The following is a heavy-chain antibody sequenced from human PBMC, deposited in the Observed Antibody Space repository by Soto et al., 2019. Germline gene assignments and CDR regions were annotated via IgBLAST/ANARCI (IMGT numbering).Heavy chain of an antibody. CDR2: IKRKTDGGTT. Sequence: GGSLRLSCAASGFTFSNAWMSWVRQAPGKGLEWVGRIKRKTDGGTTDYAAPVKGRFTISRDDSKNTLYLQMNSRKTEDTAVYYCTTLPQTEDLAFDIWGQGTMVTVSS. V-gene: IGHV3-15*01. D-gene: IGHD2-15*01. J-gene: IGHJ3*02. CDR3: TTLPQTEDLAFDI. CDR1: GFTFSNAW.